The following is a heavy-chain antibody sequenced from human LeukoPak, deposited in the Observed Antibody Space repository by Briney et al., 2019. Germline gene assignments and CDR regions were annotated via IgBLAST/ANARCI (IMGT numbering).Heavy chain of an antibody. J-gene: IGHJ4*02. CDR1: GYTFTGYY. D-gene: IGHD1-26*01. CDR3: ASTIVGATFSTYYFDY. Sequence: ASVKVSCKASGYTFTGYYMHWVRQAPGQGLEWMRWINPNSGGTNYAQKFQGRVTMTRDTSISTAYMELSRLRSDDTAVYYCASTIVGATFSTYYFDYWGQGTLVTVSS. CDR2: INPNSGGT. V-gene: IGHV1-2*02.